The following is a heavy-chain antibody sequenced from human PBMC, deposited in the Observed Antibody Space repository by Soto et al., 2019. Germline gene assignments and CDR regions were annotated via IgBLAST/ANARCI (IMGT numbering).Heavy chain of an antibody. CDR3: ARDEVYDYIWVIHRSSRWFQH. D-gene: IGHD3-16*02. CDR2: MNPNSGNT. J-gene: IGHJ1*01. Sequence: GASVKVSCKASGYTFTSYDINWVRQATGQGLEWMGWMNPNSGNTGYAQKFQGRVTMTRNTSISTAYMELSSLRSEDTAVYYCARDEVYDYIWVIHRSSRWFQHWGQGTLVTVSS. CDR1: GYTFTSYD. V-gene: IGHV1-8*01.